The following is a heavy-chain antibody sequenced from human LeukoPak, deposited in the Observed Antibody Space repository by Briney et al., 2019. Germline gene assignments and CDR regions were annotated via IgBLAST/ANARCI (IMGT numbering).Heavy chain of an antibody. V-gene: IGHV1-8*01. CDR2: MSPNSGNT. CDR3: ARVQRYCSSTSCWDFDY. Sequence: ASVKVSCRASGHTFTTYDLNWVRQAPGQGLEWLGWMSPNSGNTGYAQKFQGRVTMTRDTSISTAYMELSRLRSDDTAVYYCARVQRYCSSTSCWDFDYWGQGTLVTVSS. D-gene: IGHD2-2*01. CDR1: GHTFTTYD. J-gene: IGHJ4*02.